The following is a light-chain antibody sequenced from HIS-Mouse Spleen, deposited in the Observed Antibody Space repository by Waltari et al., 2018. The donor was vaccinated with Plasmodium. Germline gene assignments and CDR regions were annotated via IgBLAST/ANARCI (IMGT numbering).Light chain of an antibody. V-gene: IGLV1-44*01. Sequence: QSVLTQPPSASGTPGQRVTISCSGSSSNIGSNTVHWYQQLPGTAPKLLIYSNKQGPPGGPERFSGSKSGNSASLAISGLQSEDEADYYCAAWDDSLNGPVFGGGTKLTVL. CDR1: SSNIGSNT. J-gene: IGLJ2*01. CDR2: SNK. CDR3: AAWDDSLNGPV.